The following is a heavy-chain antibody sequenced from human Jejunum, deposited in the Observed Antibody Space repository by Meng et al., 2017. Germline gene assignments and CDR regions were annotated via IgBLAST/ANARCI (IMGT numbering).Heavy chain of an antibody. Sequence: QIPLQQSGPGLVKSSQTLTLTCALSGDSVTSNRSVWNWIRQSPSRGLEWLGRTYYRSKWYIDYAVSVKSRITINPDTSKNQFSLHLNSVTPEDTAVYYCAGGGLVRSTRGYFDYWGQGTLVTVSS. CDR2: TYYRSKWYI. CDR1: GDSVTSNRSV. CDR3: AGGGLVRSTRGYFDY. V-gene: IGHV6-1*01. J-gene: IGHJ4*02. D-gene: IGHD1-26*01.